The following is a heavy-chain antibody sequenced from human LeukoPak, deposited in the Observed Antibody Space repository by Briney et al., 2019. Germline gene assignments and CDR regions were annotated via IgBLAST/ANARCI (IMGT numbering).Heavy chain of an antibody. D-gene: IGHD6-19*01. CDR1: GGTFSNYA. CDR2: IIPIFVTA. V-gene: IGHV1-69*13. Sequence: SVKASCMASGGTFSNYAINWVRQAPGQGLEWMGGIIPIFVTAHYSQKFQGRVTITADEPTSTAYMELSSLRSEDTAMYYCARGTSGWYSEYWGQGTLVTVSS. J-gene: IGHJ4*02. CDR3: ARGTSGWYSEY.